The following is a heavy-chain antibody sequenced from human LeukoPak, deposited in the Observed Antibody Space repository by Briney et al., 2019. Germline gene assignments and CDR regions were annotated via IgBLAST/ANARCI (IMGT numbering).Heavy chain of an antibody. J-gene: IGHJ4*01. V-gene: IGHV3-20*04. CDR2: INWNGGST. CDR1: GFTFDDYG. CDR3: ARDGYSSCWPPGGTTLIDY. Sequence: RPGGSLRLSCAASGFTFDDYGMSWVRQAPGKGLEGVSGINWNGGSTGYAVSVKGRFTISRDNDKNFVYLKMNSLRDGDRSLLCSARDGYSSCWPPGGTTLIDYWGQGTLVTVSS. D-gene: IGHD6-19*01.